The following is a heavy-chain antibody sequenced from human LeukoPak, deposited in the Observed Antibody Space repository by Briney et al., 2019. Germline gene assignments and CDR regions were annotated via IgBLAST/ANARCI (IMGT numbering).Heavy chain of an antibody. CDR3: ARYSGSYALDY. Sequence: GESLKISCTGSGFSFKDYWIGWVRQMPGKGLEWMGIIFPDDSDIKYSPSFQGQVTISADKSISAAYVQWTSLRASDTAMYYCARYSGSYALDYWGQGTLVTVSS. D-gene: IGHD1-26*01. J-gene: IGHJ4*02. CDR2: IFPDDSDI. V-gene: IGHV5-51*01. CDR1: GFSFKDYW.